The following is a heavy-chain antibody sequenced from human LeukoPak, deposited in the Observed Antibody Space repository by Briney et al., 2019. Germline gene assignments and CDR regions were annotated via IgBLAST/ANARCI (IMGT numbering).Heavy chain of an antibody. Sequence: GGSLRLSCAASGFTVSSNYMSWVRQAPREGLEWVSVVYSGGSTHYADSVKGRFTISRDNSKNTLYLHMNSLRAEDTAVYYCATADSGSYYSGFDHWGQGTLVTVSS. J-gene: IGHJ4*02. D-gene: IGHD1-26*01. CDR1: GFTVSSNY. V-gene: IGHV3-66*01. CDR3: ATADSGSYYSGFDH. CDR2: VYSGGST.